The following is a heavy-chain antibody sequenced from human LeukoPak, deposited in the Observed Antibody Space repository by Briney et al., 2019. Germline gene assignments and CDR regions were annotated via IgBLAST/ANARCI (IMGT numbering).Heavy chain of an antibody. CDR3: ARGWGYGSYTRFDL. D-gene: IGHD3-10*01. CDR1: GFSFSGHC. Sequence: GGSLRLSCTASGFSFSGHCMHRARQLPSKGLFWVSRISPTGSTTSYADSVKGRFSVSRENGKKSVHLQINNVTAGDTAVYYCARGWGYGSYTRFDLWGQGIMVIVS. CDR2: ISPTGSTT. V-gene: IGHV3-74*01. J-gene: IGHJ4*02.